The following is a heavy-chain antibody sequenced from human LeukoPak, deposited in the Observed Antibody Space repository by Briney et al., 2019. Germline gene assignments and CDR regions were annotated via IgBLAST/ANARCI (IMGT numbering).Heavy chain of an antibody. D-gene: IGHD6-25*01. CDR1: GFTFSYYY. J-gene: IGHJ6*01. CDR3: ARERLYYYGMDV. CDR2: ISSSGSTI. V-gene: IGHV3-11*01. Sequence: GGSLRLSCAASGFTFSYYYMSWIRQAPGKGLEWVSYISSSGSTIYYADSVKGRFTISRDHAKNSLYLQMNSLRAEDTAVYYCARERLYYYGMDVWGQGATVTVSS.